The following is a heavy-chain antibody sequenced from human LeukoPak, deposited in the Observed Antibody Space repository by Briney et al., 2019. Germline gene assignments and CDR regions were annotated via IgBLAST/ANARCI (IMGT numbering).Heavy chain of an antibody. CDR3: AKDSHSWSRDY. CDR1: GFTFTSSA. Sequence: GGSLRLSCVASGFTFTSSAMSWVRQAPGKGLEWVSAISGRSGTTYYADSVKGRFTISRDNSKNTLYLQMNSLRAEDTAVYYCAKDSHSWSRDYWGQGTLVTVSS. CDR2: ISGRSGTT. J-gene: IGHJ4*02. D-gene: IGHD6-13*01. V-gene: IGHV3-23*01.